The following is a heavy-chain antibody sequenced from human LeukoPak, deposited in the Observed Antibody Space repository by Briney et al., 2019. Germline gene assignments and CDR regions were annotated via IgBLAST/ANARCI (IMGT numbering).Heavy chain of an antibody. CDR2: ISSSSSTI. CDR3: AREYAEKYYYDSSGYYSDY. J-gene: IGHJ4*02. CDR1: GFTFSDYI. Sequence: GSLRLFCAASGFTFSDYIINWVRQAPGKGLEWVSYISSSSSTIYYADSVKGRFTISRDNAKNSLYLQMNSLRAEDTAVYYCAREYAEKYYYDSSGYYSDYWGQGTLVTVSS. D-gene: IGHD3-22*01. V-gene: IGHV3-48*04.